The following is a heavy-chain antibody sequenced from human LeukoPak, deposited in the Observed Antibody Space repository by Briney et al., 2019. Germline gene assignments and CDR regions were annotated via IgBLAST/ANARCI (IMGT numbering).Heavy chain of an antibody. CDR2: IKPDGSGT. CDR3: ARDRGGFGEYSGGGGPG. Sequence: PGGSLRLSCAASGFTFSNFWMNWVRQAPGKGLEWVANIKPDGSGTYYVDPVKGRFTISRDNAQNSLYLQMNSLRVEDTAVYYCARDRGGFGEYSGGGGPGWGQGTLVTVSS. D-gene: IGHD3-10*01. J-gene: IGHJ4*02. CDR1: GFTFSNFW. V-gene: IGHV3-7*01.